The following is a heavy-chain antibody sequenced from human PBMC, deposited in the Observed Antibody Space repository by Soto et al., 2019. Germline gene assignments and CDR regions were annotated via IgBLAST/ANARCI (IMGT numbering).Heavy chain of an antibody. Sequence: NPGGSLRLSCADSGFTFTRYSMNWVRQAPGKGLEWVSSISSTTNYIYYGDSMKGRFTISRDNAKNSLYLEMNSLRAEDTAVYYCARESEDLTSNFDYWGQGTLVSVSS. V-gene: IGHV3-21*06. J-gene: IGHJ4*02. CDR1: GFTFTRYS. CDR3: ARESEDLTSNFDY. CDR2: ISSTTNYI.